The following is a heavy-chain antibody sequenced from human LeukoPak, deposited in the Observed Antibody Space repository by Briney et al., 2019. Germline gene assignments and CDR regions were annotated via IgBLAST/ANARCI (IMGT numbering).Heavy chain of an antibody. Sequence: PGGSLRLSCAASGIIFSNYAMHWVRQGPGKGLECISTISSDGGSTYYANSVKGRFTISRDNSKNTLYLQMGSLRAEDMAVYYCARGRQGAKTRYFDLWGRGTRVTVCS. D-gene: IGHD1-26*01. CDR1: GIIFSNYA. V-gene: IGHV3-64*01. J-gene: IGHJ2*01. CDR3: ARGRQGAKTRYFDL. CDR2: ISSDGGST.